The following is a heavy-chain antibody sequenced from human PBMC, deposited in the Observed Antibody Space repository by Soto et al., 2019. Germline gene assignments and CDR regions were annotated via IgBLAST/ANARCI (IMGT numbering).Heavy chain of an antibody. J-gene: IGHJ6*03. V-gene: IGHV4-39*01. D-gene: IGHD2-21*01. CDR2: SYYSGST. CDR3: ARHVSATWPLGYSYYMDV. CDR1: GGSISTSSSY. Sequence: SETLSLTCIVSGGSISTSSSYWGWIRQSPGKGLEWIGNSYYSGSTYYNPSLKSRVTISVDTSMNHFSLELTSLTAADTAVYYCARHVSATWPLGYSYYMDVWGKGTTVTVSS.